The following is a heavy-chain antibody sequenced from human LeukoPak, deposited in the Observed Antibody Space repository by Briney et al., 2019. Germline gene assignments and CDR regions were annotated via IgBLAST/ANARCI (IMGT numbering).Heavy chain of an antibody. CDR2: IRSKAYGGTT. D-gene: IGHD4-23*01. CDR1: GFTFGDYA. J-gene: IGHJ4*02. Sequence: GGSLRLSCTASGFTFGDYAMSSVRQAPGKGLEWVGFIRSKAYGGTTEYAASVKGRFTISRDDSKSIAYLQMNSLKTEDTAVYYCTRMSTVVRRFDYWGQGTLVTVSS. CDR3: TRMSTVVRRFDY. V-gene: IGHV3-49*04.